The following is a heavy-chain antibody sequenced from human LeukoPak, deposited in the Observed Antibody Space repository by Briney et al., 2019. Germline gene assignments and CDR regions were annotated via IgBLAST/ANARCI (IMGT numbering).Heavy chain of an antibody. CDR2: ISYDGSNK. J-gene: IGHJ4*02. Sequence: GGSLRLSCAASGFTFSSYAMHWVRQAPGKGLEWVAVISYDGSNKYYADSVKGRFTISRDNSKNTLYLQLSSLRAEDTAVYYCARDRGGYDFRVPNPFDYWGQGTLVTVSS. CDR1: GFTFSSYA. CDR3: ARDRGGYDFRVPNPFDY. V-gene: IGHV3-30-3*01. D-gene: IGHD5-12*01.